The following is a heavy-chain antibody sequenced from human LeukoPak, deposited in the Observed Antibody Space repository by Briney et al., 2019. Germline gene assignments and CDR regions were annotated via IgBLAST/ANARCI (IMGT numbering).Heavy chain of an antibody. V-gene: IGHV4-59*01. Sequence: SETLSLTCTVSGSSISSYYWSWIRQPPGKGLEWIGYIYYSGSTNYNPSLKSRVTISVDTSKNQFSLKLSSVTAADTAVYYCARGIDVWWELTWLAFDIWGQGTMVTASS. J-gene: IGHJ3*02. CDR2: IYYSGST. CDR1: GSSISSYY. CDR3: ARGIDVWWELTWLAFDI. D-gene: IGHD2-15*01.